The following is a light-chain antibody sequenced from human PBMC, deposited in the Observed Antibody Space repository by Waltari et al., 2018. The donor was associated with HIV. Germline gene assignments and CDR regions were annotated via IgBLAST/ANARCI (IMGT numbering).Light chain of an antibody. CDR2: CAS. V-gene: IGKV4-1*01. CDR3: HQYFGSPQT. CDR1: QSIFYGSNNKSS. J-gene: IGKJ1*01. Sequence: DILLTQFPDSLAVSLGERATINCRSSQSIFYGSNNKSSLAWYQQKPGQPPKLLIFCASIREFGVPDRFSGSGSGADFSLTISSLQAEDAALYFCHQYFGSPQTFGQGTKVEIK.